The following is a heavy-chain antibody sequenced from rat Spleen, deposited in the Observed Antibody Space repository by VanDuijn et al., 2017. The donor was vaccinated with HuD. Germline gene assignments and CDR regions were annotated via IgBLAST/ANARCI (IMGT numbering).Heavy chain of an antibody. CDR1: GFSLISYN. CDR3: TRDQYYDGSYPPFDY. CDR2: MWSGGNT. J-gene: IGHJ2*01. Sequence: QVQLKESGPGLVQPSETLSLTCTVSGFSLISYNVHWVRQPPGKGLEWMGTMWSGGNTDYNSALKSRLSINRDTSKSQVFLKMNSLQTDDTGTYYCTRDQYYDGSYPPFDYWGQGVMVTVSS. D-gene: IGHD1-12*02. V-gene: IGHV2-45*01.